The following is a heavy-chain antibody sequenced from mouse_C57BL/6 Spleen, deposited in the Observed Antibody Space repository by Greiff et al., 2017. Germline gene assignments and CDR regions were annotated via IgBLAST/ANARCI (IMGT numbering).Heavy chain of an antibody. CDR1: GYTFTSYW. Sequence: QVQLQQPGAELVKPGASVKLSCKASGYTFTSYWMHWVKQRPGQGLEWIGMIHPNSGSTNYNEKFKSKATLTVDKSSSTAYMQLSSLTSEDSAVYYCARSRICYYGSREDWGQGTTLTVSS. V-gene: IGHV1-64*01. CDR3: ARSRICYYGSRED. CDR2: IHPNSGST. J-gene: IGHJ2*01. D-gene: IGHD1-1*01.